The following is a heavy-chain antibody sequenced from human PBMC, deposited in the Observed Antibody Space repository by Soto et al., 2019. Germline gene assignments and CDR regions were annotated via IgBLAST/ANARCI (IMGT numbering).Heavy chain of an antibody. Sequence: GGSLRLSCAASGFTFSGSAMHWVRQASGKGLEWVGRIRSKANSYATAYAASVKGRFTISRDDSKNTAYLQMNSLKTEDTAVYYCTSLGDILTSFDIWAKGQWSPSPQ. D-gene: IGHD3-9*01. CDR1: GFTFSGSA. CDR3: TSLGDILTSFDI. CDR2: IRSKANSYAT. J-gene: IGHJ3*02. V-gene: IGHV3-73*01.